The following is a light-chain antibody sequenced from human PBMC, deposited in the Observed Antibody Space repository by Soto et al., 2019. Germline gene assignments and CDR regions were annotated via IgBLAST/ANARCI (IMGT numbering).Light chain of an antibody. J-gene: IGKJ1*01. CDR2: DAS. CDR3: QQYNNRPPL. V-gene: IGKV3-11*01. Sequence: EIVLTQSPATLSLSPGERATLSCRASQSVSSYLAWYQQKPGQAPRLLIYDASNRATDIPARFSGSGSGTDFTLTISSLEPEDFAVYYCQQYNNRPPLFGQGTKVDNK. CDR1: QSVSSY.